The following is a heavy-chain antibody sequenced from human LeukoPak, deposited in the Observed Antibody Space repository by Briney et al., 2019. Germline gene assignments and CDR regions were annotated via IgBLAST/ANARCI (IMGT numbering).Heavy chain of an antibody. CDR2: IFYSGYT. D-gene: IGHD3-22*01. V-gene: IGHV4-59*11. J-gene: IGHJ4*02. CDR1: GVSISNHY. Sequence: SETLSLTCTVSGVSISNHYSSWIRQPPGKGLEWIGYIFYSGYTNYNPSLKSRVTISVDTSKNQFSLKLSSVTAAVTALYYCARSGSYDSSGYSNDYWGQGTLVTVSS. CDR3: ARSGSYDSSGYSNDY.